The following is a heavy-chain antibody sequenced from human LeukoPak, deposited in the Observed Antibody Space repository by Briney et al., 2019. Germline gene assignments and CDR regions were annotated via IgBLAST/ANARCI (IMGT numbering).Heavy chain of an antibody. CDR1: GGSFSGYY. CDR2: IYYSGSS. J-gene: IGHJ2*01. V-gene: IGHV4-59*01. Sequence: TTSETLSLTCAVYGGSFSGYYWSWIRQPPGKALEWIGYIYYSGSSNYNPSLKSRVTISVGTSKNQFSLRLNSVTAADTAVYYCARDGRSGVGAPDWYFDLWGRGTLVTVSS. D-gene: IGHD1-26*01. CDR3: ARDGRSGVGAPDWYFDL.